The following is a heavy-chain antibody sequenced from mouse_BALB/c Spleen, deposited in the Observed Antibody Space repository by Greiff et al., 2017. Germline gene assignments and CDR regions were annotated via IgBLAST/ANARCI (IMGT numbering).Heavy chain of an antibody. CDR1: GYSFTSYW. CDR2: IDPSDSET. J-gene: IGHJ3*01. D-gene: IGHD2-5*01. Sequence: QVQLQQSGPQLVRPGASVKISCKASGYSFTSYWMHWVQQRPGQGLEWIGMIDPSDSETRSNQKFKDKATLTVDKSSSTAYMQLSSPTSEDSAVYYCAIVDSDYGWFAYWGQGTLVTVSA. V-gene: IGHV1-74*01. CDR3: AIVDSDYGWFAY.